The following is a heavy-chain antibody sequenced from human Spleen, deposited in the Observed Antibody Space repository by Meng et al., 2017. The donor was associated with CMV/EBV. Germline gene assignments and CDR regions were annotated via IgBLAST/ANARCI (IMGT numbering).Heavy chain of an antibody. J-gene: IGHJ4*02. Sequence: GSLRLSCTVSGGSISSSSYYWGWIRQPPGKGLEWIGSIYYSGSTYYNPSLKSRVTISVDTSKNQFPLKLSSVTAADTAVYYCARIRITMIVGDFDYWGQGTLVTVSS. CDR1: GGSISSSSYY. V-gene: IGHV4-39*06. D-gene: IGHD3-22*01. CDR2: IYYSGST. CDR3: ARIRITMIVGDFDY.